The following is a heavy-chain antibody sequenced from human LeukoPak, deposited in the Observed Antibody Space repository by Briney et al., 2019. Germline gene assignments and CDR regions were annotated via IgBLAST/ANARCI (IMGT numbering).Heavy chain of an antibody. Sequence: ASVKVSCKTSGYTFTFYYMHWVRQAPGQGLEWMGWINPNSGGTNYAQKFQGRVTMTRDTSISTAYMELSRLRSDDTAVYYCARDQGRDGYTLSHFDYWGQGTLVTVSS. V-gene: IGHV1-2*02. CDR1: GYTFTFYY. CDR2: INPNSGGT. J-gene: IGHJ4*02. D-gene: IGHD5-24*01. CDR3: ARDQGRDGYTLSHFDY.